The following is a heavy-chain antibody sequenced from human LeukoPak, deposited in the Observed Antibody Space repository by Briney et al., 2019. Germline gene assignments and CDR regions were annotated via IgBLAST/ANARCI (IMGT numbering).Heavy chain of an antibody. J-gene: IGHJ4*02. V-gene: IGHV3-43*02. CDR1: GFTFDDCA. CDR3: AKDMGPGYSYEAVDY. CDR2: ISGDGGST. Sequence: GGSLRLSCAASGFTFDDCAMHWVRQAPGKGLEWVSLISGDGGSTYYADSVKGRFTISRDNSKNSLYLQMNSLRTEDTALYYCAKDMGPGYSYEAVDYWGQGTLVTVSS. D-gene: IGHD5-18*01.